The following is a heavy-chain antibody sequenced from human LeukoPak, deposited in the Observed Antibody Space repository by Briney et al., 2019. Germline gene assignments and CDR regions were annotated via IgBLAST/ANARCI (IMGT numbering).Heavy chain of an antibody. CDR3: AKSPWYSSSFDY. V-gene: IGHV3-66*01. Sequence: GGSLRLSCAGSGFTVTSNYMSWVRQAPGKGLEWVSVIYTGGSTYYADSVKGRFTISRDNSKNTVYLQMNSLRAEDTAVYYCAKSPWYSSSFDYWGQGTLVSVSS. CDR2: IYTGGST. D-gene: IGHD6-13*01. J-gene: IGHJ4*02. CDR1: GFTVTSNY.